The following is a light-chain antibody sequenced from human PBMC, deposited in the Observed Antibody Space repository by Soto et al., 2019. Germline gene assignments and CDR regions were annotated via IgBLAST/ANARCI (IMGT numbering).Light chain of an antibody. Sequence: QSVLTQPASVSGSPGQSITISCTGTSSDVGGYNYVSWYQQHPGKAPKLMIYEVSNRPSGVSNRFSGSKSGNTASLTISGLQVEDEADYHCSSYTSSSTLYVFGTGTKLTVL. CDR3: SSYTSSSTLYV. V-gene: IGLV2-14*01. CDR2: EVS. CDR1: SSDVGGYNY. J-gene: IGLJ1*01.